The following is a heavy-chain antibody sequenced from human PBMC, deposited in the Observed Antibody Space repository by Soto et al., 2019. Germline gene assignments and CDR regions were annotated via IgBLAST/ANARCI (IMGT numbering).Heavy chain of an antibody. J-gene: IGHJ4*02. Sequence: QVQLVESGGGVVQPGRSLRLSCAASGFTFSSYGMHWVRQAPGKGLEWVAVISYDGSNKYYADSVKGRFTISRDNSKNTLYLQMNSLRAEDTAVYYCAKLIAAAGADYFDYCGQGTLVTVSS. D-gene: IGHD6-13*01. CDR1: GFTFSSYG. CDR3: AKLIAAAGADYFDY. V-gene: IGHV3-30*18. CDR2: ISYDGSNK.